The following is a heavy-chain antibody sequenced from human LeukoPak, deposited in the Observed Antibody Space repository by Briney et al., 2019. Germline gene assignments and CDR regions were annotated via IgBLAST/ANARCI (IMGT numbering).Heavy chain of an antibody. Sequence: SETLSLTCTVSGGSISSYYWSWIRQPPGKGLEWIGYIYYSGSTNYNPSLKSRVTISVDTSKNQFSLKLSSVTAAGTAVYYYAREAFSGSYFGYYYGMDVWGQGTTVTVSS. CDR2: IYYSGST. J-gene: IGHJ6*02. CDR3: AREAFSGSYFGYYYGMDV. CDR1: GGSISSYY. V-gene: IGHV4-59*01. D-gene: IGHD1-26*01.